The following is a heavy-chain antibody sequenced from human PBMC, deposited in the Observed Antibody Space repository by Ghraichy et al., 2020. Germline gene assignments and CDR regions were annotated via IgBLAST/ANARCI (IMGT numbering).Heavy chain of an antibody. CDR1: GFTFSSYA. CDR2: ISGSGGST. Sequence: GGSLRLSCAASGFTFSSYAMSWVRQAPGKGLEWVSAISGSGGSTYYADSVKGRFTISRDNSKNTLYLQMNSLRAEDMAVYYCAKTYYYDSSGYYYGWYFDLWGRGTLVTVSS. CDR3: AKTYYYDSSGYYYGWYFDL. J-gene: IGHJ2*01. D-gene: IGHD3-22*01. V-gene: IGHV3-23*01.